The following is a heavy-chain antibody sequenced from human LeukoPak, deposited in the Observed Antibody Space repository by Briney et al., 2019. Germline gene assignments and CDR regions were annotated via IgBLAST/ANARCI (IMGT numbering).Heavy chain of an antibody. CDR2: IRYDGSNE. J-gene: IGHJ4*02. D-gene: IGHD6-19*01. Sequence: GGSLRLSCAASGFTFSTYGMHWVRQGPGKGLEWVAFIRYDGSNEYYEDPVKGRFTISRDNSKNTLHLQMNSLSAEDTAVYYCAKVSVAGTEFDYWGQGTLVTVSS. V-gene: IGHV3-30*02. CDR1: GFTFSTYG. CDR3: AKVSVAGTEFDY.